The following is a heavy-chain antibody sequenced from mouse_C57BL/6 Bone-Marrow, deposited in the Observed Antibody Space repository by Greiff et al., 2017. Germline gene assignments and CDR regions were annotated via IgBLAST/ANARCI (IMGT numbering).Heavy chain of an antibody. CDR1: GFTFSSYA. D-gene: IGHD2-3*01. Sequence: EVKLQESGEGLVKPGGSLKLSCAASGFTFSSYAMSWVRQTPEKRLEWVAYISSGGDYIYYADTVKGRFTITRDNARNTLYLQMSSLKSEDTAMYYCTREDGYFLDYWGQGTTLTVSS. V-gene: IGHV5-9-1*02. CDR3: TREDGYFLDY. CDR2: ISSGGDYI. J-gene: IGHJ2*01.